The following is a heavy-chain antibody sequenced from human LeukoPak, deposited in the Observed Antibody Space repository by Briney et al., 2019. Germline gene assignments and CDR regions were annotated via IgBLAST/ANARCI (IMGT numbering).Heavy chain of an antibody. CDR1: GFTFSSYS. V-gene: IGHV3-21*01. Sequence: PGGSLRLSCAASGFTFSSYSMNWVRQAPGKGLEWVSSISSSSSYIYYADSVKGRFTISRDNAKNTLYLQMNSLRAEDTAVYYCARAPGYYGSCGYWGQGTLVTVSS. D-gene: IGHD3-10*01. CDR3: ARAPGYYGSCGY. J-gene: IGHJ4*02. CDR2: ISSSSSYI.